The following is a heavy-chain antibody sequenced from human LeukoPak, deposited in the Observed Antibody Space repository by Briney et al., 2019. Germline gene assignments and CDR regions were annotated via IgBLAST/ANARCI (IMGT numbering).Heavy chain of an antibody. J-gene: IGHJ3*02. CDR2: ISSSGSSI. CDR1: GFTFSDYY. D-gene: IGHD1-26*01. Sequence: GGSLRLSCAASGFTFSDYYMSWIRQAPGKGLEWVSYISSSGSSIYYADSVKGRFTISRDNAKNSLYLQMNSLRAEDTTVYYCARDKYGSPGAFDIWGQGTMVTVSS. V-gene: IGHV3-11*04. CDR3: ARDKYGSPGAFDI.